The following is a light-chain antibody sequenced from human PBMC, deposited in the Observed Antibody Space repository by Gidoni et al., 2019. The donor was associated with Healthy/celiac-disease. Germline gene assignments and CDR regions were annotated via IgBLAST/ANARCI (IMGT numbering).Light chain of an antibody. J-gene: IGKJ3*01. CDR1: QGISSY. V-gene: IGKV1-9*01. CDR3: QQLNSYPRGFT. Sequence: DIQLTQSTSFLSASVGDRVPITCRASQGISSYLAWYQQKPGKAPKLLIYAASTLQSGVPSRFSGSGSGTEFTLTISSLQPEDFATYYCQQLNSYPRGFTFGPGTKVDIK. CDR2: AAS.